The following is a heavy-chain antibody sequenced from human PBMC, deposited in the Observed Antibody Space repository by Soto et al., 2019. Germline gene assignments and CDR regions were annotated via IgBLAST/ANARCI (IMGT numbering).Heavy chain of an antibody. V-gene: IGHV1-3*01. CDR3: ARDVSGY. J-gene: IGHJ4*02. CDR1: GYTFTSYA. D-gene: IGHD3-3*02. CDR2: INAGNGNT. Sequence: QVQLVQSGAEVKKPGASVKVSCKASGYTFTSYAMHWVRQAPGQWLEWMGWINAGNGNTKYSQNFQGRVTITRDTFASTAYMELSSLGSEDTAVYYCARDVSGYWGQGTLVTVSS.